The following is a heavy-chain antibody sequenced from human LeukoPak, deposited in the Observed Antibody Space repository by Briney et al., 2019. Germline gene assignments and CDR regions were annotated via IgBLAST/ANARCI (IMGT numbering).Heavy chain of an antibody. D-gene: IGHD3-22*01. CDR3: ARRKRITMIVVVITFGAFDI. Sequence: AGGSLRLSCAASGFTFSSYWMSWVRQAPGKGLEWVANIKQDGSEKYYVDSVKGRFTISRDNAKNSLYLQMNSLRAEDTAVYYCARRKRITMIVVVITFGAFDIWGQGTMVTVSS. J-gene: IGHJ3*02. V-gene: IGHV3-7*01. CDR1: GFTFSSYW. CDR2: IKQDGSEK.